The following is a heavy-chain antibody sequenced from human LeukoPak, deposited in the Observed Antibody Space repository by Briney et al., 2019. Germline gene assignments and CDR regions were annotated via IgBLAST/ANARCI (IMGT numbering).Heavy chain of an antibody. CDR1: GYTFTSYA. CDR3: ARAYHENCSGGSCYSDFDY. CDR2: INTNTGNP. Sequence: GASVKVSCKASGYTFTSYAMNWVRQAPGQGLEWMGLINTNTGNPTYAQGFTGRFVFSLDTSVSTAYLQISSLKAEDTAVYYCARAYHENCSGGSCYSDFDYWGQGTLVTVSS. J-gene: IGHJ4*02. D-gene: IGHD2-15*01. V-gene: IGHV7-4-1*02.